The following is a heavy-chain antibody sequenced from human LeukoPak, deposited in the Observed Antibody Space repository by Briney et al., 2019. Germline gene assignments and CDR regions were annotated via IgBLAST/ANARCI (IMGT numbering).Heavy chain of an antibody. Sequence: GGSLRLSCAASGFTFSSYSMNWVRQAPGKGLEWVSSFSSSSSSYIYYADSVKSRFTISRDNAKNSLYLQMNSLRAEDTAVYYCARDLVGRYCSSTSCTTIDYFDYWGQGTLVTVSS. CDR2: FSSSSSSYI. CDR1: GFTFSSYS. D-gene: IGHD2-2*01. CDR3: ARDLVGRYCSSTSCTTIDYFDY. J-gene: IGHJ4*02. V-gene: IGHV3-21*01.